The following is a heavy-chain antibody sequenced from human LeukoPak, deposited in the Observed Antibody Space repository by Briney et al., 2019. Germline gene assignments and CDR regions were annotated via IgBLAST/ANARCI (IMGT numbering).Heavy chain of an antibody. Sequence: SETLSLTCSVSGASINDYYWTWIRQPPGKGLEWIGNINYGGSTKYNPSLKRRVTMSVDTSKKQFSLKLNSVTAADTAVYYCARDGGWFGELPRLDYWGQGTLVTVSS. V-gene: IGHV4-59*01. CDR1: GASINDYY. D-gene: IGHD3-10*01. CDR2: INYGGST. J-gene: IGHJ4*02. CDR3: ARDGGWFGELPRLDY.